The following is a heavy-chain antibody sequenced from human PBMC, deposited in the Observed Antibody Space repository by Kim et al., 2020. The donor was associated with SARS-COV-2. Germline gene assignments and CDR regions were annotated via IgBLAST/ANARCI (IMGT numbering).Heavy chain of an antibody. Sequence: SETLSLTCTVSGGSISSSSYYWGWIRQPPGKGLEWIGSIYYSGSTYYNPSLKSRVTISVDTSKNQFSLKLSSVTAADTAVYYCARRVGEQWLVLSDGLWFDPWGQGTLVTVSS. V-gene: IGHV4-39*01. CDR3: ARRVGEQWLVLSDGLWFDP. CDR1: GGSISSSSYY. CDR2: IYYSGST. J-gene: IGHJ5*02. D-gene: IGHD6-19*01.